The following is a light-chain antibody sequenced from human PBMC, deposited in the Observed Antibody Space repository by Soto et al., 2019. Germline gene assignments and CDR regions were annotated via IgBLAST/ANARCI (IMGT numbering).Light chain of an antibody. V-gene: IGKV1-5*03. CDR3: QQYNSYRT. CDR1: QSISSW. Sequence: IQMPQSPSTLSASVGDIVSITCRASQSISSWLAWYQQKPGKAPKLLIYKASSLQSGVPSTFSGSGSGTEFTLTISSLQPDDFATYYCQQYNSYRTFGQGTKVDIK. J-gene: IGKJ1*01. CDR2: KAS.